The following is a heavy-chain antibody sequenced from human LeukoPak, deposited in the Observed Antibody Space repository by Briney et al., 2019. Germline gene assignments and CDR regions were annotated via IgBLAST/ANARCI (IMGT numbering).Heavy chain of an antibody. V-gene: IGHV4-59*02. CDR1: GGSVSGYY. D-gene: IGHD6-19*01. J-gene: IGHJ4*02. CDR2: IHYSGST. CDR3: ARGGSKQWLVDDS. Sequence: SETQSLTCTVSGGSVSGYYWSWIRQPPGKGLEWIGYIHYSGSTNYNPSLKSRVTISVDTSKNQFSLKLSSVTAADTAIYYCARGGSKQWLVDDSWGQGTLVTVSS.